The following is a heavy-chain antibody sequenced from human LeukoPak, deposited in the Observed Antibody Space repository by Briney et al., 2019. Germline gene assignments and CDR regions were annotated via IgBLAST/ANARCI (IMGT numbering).Heavy chain of an antibody. Sequence: SETLSLTCTVPGGSISSGGYYWSWIRQHPGKGLEWIGYIYNSGSTYYNPSLKSRVTISVDTSKNQFSLKLSSVTAADTAVYYCARGGRAAAGSLYYYYGMDVWGQGTTVTVSS. CDR1: GGSISSGGYY. J-gene: IGHJ6*02. V-gene: IGHV4-31*03. CDR2: IYNSGST. D-gene: IGHD6-13*01. CDR3: ARGGRAAAGSLYYYYGMDV.